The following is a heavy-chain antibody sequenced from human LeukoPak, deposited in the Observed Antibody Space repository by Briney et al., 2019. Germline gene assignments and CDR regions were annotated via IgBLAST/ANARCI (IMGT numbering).Heavy chain of an antibody. D-gene: IGHD2-8*01. CDR3: ARDFWHLNAYFDY. CDR2: INPNSGGT. V-gene: IGHV1-2*02. CDR1: GYTFTGYY. J-gene: IGHJ4*02. Sequence: ASVKVSCKASGYTFTGYYMHWVRQAPGQGLEWMGWINPNSGGTNYAQKFQGRVTMTRDTSISTAYMELSRLRSDDTAVYYCARDFWHLNAYFDYWGQGTLVTVSS.